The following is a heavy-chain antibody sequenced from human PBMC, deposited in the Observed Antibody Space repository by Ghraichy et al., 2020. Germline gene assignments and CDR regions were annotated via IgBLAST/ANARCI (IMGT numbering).Heavy chain of an antibody. CDR1: GYTFTGYY. CDR2: INPNSGGT. J-gene: IGHJ4*02. V-gene: IGHV1-2*02. D-gene: IGHD5-12*01. Sequence: ASVKVSCKASGYTFTGYYMHWVRQAPGQGLEWMGWINPNSGGTMYAQQFQGRVTLTRETSVTTAYMELSSLRSDDTAVYFCARGRGTDSGSDSPIFDYWGQGTLVTVSS. CDR3: ARGRGTDSGSDSPIFDY.